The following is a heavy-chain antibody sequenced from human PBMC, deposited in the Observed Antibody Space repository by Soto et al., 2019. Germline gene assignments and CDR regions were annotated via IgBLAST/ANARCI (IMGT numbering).Heavy chain of an antibody. D-gene: IGHD6-19*01. V-gene: IGHV3-23*01. CDR3: AKDEGVAGSLYCDAFDI. CDR1: GFTFSSYA. CDR2: ISGSGSAT. Sequence: EVQLLESGGGLVQPGGSLRLSCAASGFTFSSYAMSWVRQAPGKGLEWVSAISGSGSATYYADSVKGRFTISRDNSKITLYMQMNTLIAEDTAVLYCAKDEGVAGSLYCDAFDIWGQGTMVTGSS. J-gene: IGHJ3*02.